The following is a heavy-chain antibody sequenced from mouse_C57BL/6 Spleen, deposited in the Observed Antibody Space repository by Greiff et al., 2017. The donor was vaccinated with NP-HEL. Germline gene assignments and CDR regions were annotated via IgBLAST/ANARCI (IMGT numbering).Heavy chain of an antibody. Sequence: VHVKQSGAELVRPGASVKLSCTASGFNIKDDYMHWVKQRPEQGLEWIGWIDPENGDTEYASKFQGKATITADTSSNTAYLQLSSLTSEDTAVYYCTTGDYYGSRAYWGQGTLVTVSA. CDR2: IDPENGDT. CDR3: TTGDYYGSRAY. D-gene: IGHD1-1*01. J-gene: IGHJ3*01. CDR1: GFNIKDDY. V-gene: IGHV14-4*01.